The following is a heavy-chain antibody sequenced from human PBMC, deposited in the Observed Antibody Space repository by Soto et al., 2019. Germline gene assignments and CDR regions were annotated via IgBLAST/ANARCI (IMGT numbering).Heavy chain of an antibody. Sequence: PSETLSLTCTVSGGSISSSSYYWGWIRQPPGKGLERIGSIYYSGSTYYNPSLKSRVTISVDTSKNQFSLELSSVTAAGTAVYYCARRYCSSTSCYYYGMDVWGQGTTVTVSS. J-gene: IGHJ6*02. CDR2: IYYSGST. CDR1: GGSISSSSYY. D-gene: IGHD2-2*01. CDR3: ARRYCSSTSCYYYGMDV. V-gene: IGHV4-39*01.